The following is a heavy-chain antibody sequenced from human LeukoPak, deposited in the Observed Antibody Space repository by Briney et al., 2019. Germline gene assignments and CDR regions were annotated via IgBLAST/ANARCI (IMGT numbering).Heavy chain of an antibody. J-gene: IGHJ3*02. Sequence: PSETLSLTCTVSGGSISSYYWSWLRQPPGKGLEWIGYIYYSGSTNYNPSLKSRVTISVDTSKNQFSLKLSSVTAADTAVYYCARGGEMATIKGHDAFDIWGQGTMVTVSS. CDR2: IYYSGST. CDR1: GGSISSYY. CDR3: ARGGEMATIKGHDAFDI. V-gene: IGHV4-59*12. D-gene: IGHD5-24*01.